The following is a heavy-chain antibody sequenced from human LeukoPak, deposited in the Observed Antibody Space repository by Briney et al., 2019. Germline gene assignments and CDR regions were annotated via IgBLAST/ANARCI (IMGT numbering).Heavy chain of an antibody. V-gene: IGHV3-30-3*01. D-gene: IGHD4-17*01. CDR1: GFTFSSYA. J-gene: IGHJ5*02. Sequence: PGRSLRLSCAASGFTFSSYAMHWVRQAPGKGLEWVAVISYDGSNKYYADSVKGRFTISRDNSKNTLYLQMNSLRAEDTAVYYCAKDSHDYGDYVAPRFDPWGQGTLVTVSS. CDR3: AKDSHDYGDYVAPRFDP. CDR2: ISYDGSNK.